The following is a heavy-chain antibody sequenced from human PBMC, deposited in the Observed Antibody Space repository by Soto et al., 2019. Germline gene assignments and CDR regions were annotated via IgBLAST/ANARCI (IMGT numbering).Heavy chain of an antibody. J-gene: IGHJ6*02. CDR1: GFIVSNTY. Sequence: PGGSLRLSCAASGFIVSNTYMSWVRQAPGKGLEWVSAIGTAGGTYYPGYVQGRFTISRENAKNSLYLQMNSLRAEDTAVYYCARSIQLWGYYYYYGMDVWGQGTTVTVSS. CDR2: IGTAGGT. CDR3: ARSIQLWGYYYYYGMDV. V-gene: IGHV3-13*01. D-gene: IGHD5-18*01.